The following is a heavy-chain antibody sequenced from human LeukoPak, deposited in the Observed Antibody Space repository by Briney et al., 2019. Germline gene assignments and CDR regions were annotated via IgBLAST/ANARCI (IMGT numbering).Heavy chain of an antibody. J-gene: IGHJ4*02. CDR1: GSFIGYYA. D-gene: IGHD3-22*01. Sequence: LILSCASAGSFIGYYANCLRRPPAEELQGLGSVNSGSGGTTYSADSVKGRFNISRDNSKNTLYLQMTSMRAEDTAVYYCAKDESWLLLRSSPVNWGQGTLVTVSS. V-gene: IGHV3-23*01. CDR2: NSGSGGTT. CDR3: AKDESWLLLRSSPVN.